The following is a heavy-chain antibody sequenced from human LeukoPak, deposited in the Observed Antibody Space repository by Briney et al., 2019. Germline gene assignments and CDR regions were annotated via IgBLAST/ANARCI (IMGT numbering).Heavy chain of an antibody. CDR3: TKGANGHSFDY. D-gene: IGHD2-8*01. CDR1: GYSFTSYG. V-gene: IGHV5-51*01. CDR2: IFPGDSDT. J-gene: IGHJ4*02. Sequence: GESLKISCQGSGYSFTSYGIAWVRQMPGKGLEWMGLIFPGDSDTRYSPSFQGQVTISADKSSSTAYLQWSSLKASDTALCYCTKGANGHSFDYWGQGTPVTVSS.